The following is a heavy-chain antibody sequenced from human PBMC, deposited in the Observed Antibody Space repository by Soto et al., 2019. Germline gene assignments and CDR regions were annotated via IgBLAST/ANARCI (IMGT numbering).Heavy chain of an antibody. Sequence: GGSLRLSCEASGFTFSNYGMHWVRQAPGKGLEWVAVIWYDGGEKYYGDSVRGRVTISRDNAKNSVYLQMNSLTAEDTALYYCAKDMRSSAWFYYFDSWGLGTLVTVSS. J-gene: IGHJ4*02. CDR2: IWYDGGEK. D-gene: IGHD6-19*01. CDR3: AKDMRSSAWFYYFDS. CDR1: GFTFSNYG. V-gene: IGHV3-30*02.